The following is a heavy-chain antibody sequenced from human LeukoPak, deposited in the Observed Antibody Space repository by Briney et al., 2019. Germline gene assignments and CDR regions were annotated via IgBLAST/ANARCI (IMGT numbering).Heavy chain of an antibody. CDR2: ISGSGGST. Sequence: GGSLRLSCAASGFTFSSYGMSWVRQAPGKGLEWVSAISGSGGSTYYADSVKGRFTISRDNSKNTLYLQMNSLRAEDTAVYYCAKTMYGSGSYPAPDYFDCWGQGTLVTVSS. CDR1: GFTFSSYG. CDR3: AKTMYGSGSYPAPDYFDC. V-gene: IGHV3-23*01. D-gene: IGHD3-10*01. J-gene: IGHJ4*02.